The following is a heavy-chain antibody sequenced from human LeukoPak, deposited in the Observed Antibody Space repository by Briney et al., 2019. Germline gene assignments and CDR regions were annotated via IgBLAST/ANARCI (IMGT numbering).Heavy chain of an antibody. Sequence: ASVKVSFKASGYTLTDYYMHWVRQAPGQGLEWMGWINPNSGGTNYAQKFQGRVTMTRDTSISTAYMDLSGLTSDDTAVYYCARASIHIVVEPPATQRFDPWGQGTLVTVSS. CDR3: ARASIHIVVEPPATQRFDP. CDR2: INPNSGGT. D-gene: IGHD2-2*01. CDR1: GYTLTDYY. V-gene: IGHV1-2*02. J-gene: IGHJ5*01.